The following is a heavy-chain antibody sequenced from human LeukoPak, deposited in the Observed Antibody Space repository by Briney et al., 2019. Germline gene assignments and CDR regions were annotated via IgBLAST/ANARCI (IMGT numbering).Heavy chain of an antibody. Sequence: PGGSLRLSCAASGFSFSSYTMNWVRQAPGKGLEWVSSISSTITYIYYADSVKGRFTISRDNAKNSLFLQMNSLRAEDTAVYYCARGVDSSSWVYFDYWGQGTLVTVSS. V-gene: IGHV3-21*01. CDR1: GFSFSSYT. J-gene: IGHJ4*02. CDR2: ISSTITYI. D-gene: IGHD6-13*01. CDR3: ARGVDSSSWVYFDY.